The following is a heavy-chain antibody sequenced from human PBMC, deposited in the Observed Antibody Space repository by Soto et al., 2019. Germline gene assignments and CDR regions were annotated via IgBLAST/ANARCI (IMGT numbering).Heavy chain of an antibody. Sequence: ELQLLESGGDLVQPGGSLRLSCAASGFTFSTYAMSWVRQAPGKGLEWVSAISGTGGTTYYADSVKGRFTISRDNSKNTLYLQMNSLRAEDTAIYHCAKEPLAQGTGWYAAYWGQGTLVTVSS. CDR2: ISGTGGTT. V-gene: IGHV3-23*01. D-gene: IGHD6-19*01. CDR1: GFTFSTYA. J-gene: IGHJ4*02. CDR3: AKEPLAQGTGWYAAY.